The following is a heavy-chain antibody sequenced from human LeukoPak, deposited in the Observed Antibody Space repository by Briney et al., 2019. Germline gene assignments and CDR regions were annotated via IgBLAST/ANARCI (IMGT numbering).Heavy chain of an antibody. CDR2: LNPNSGNT. V-gene: IGHV1-8*01. J-gene: IGHJ4*02. D-gene: IGHD3-10*01. Sequence: KVSCKASGYTFTSYDIHWVRQATGQGLEWMGWLNPNSGNTGYARKFQGRVTMTRNTSISTAYMELSSLRSEDTAVYYCASRYGSGSQYFDYWGQGTLVTVSS. CDR1: GYTFTSYD. CDR3: ASRYGSGSQYFDY.